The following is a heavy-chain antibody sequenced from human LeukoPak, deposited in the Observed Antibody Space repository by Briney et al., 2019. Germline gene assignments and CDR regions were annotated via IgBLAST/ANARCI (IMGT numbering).Heavy chain of an antibody. J-gene: IGHJ4*02. V-gene: IGHV4-31*03. D-gene: IGHD6-6*01. CDR2: IYYSGST. CDR1: GGSISSGGYY. Sequence: SETLSLTCTVSGGSISSGGYYWSWVRQHPGKGLEWIGYIYYSGSTYYNPSLKSRVTISVDTSKNQFSLKLSSVTAADTAVYYCARDVNAAARFDYWGQGTLVTVSS. CDR3: ARDVNAAARFDY.